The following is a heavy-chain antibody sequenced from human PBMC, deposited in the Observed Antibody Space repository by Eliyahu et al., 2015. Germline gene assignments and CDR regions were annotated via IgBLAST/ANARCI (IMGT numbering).Heavy chain of an antibody. D-gene: IGHD2-15*01. CDR2: ISSNGGST. CDR1: GFPFSSYA. J-gene: IGHJ4*02. V-gene: IGHV3-64D*06. Sequence: EVQLVESGGGLVQPGGSLXLSCSASGFPFSSYAMHWVRQAPGKGLEYVSAISSNGGSTYYADSVKGRFTISRDNSKNTLYLQMSSLRAEDTAVYYCVKDQGGREIYYFDYWGQGTLVTVSS. CDR3: VKDQGGREIYYFDY.